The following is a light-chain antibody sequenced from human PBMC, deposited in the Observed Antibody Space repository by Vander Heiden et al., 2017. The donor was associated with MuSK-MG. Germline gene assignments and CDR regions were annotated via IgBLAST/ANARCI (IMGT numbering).Light chain of an antibody. V-gene: IGLV2-11*01. J-gene: IGLJ1*01. Sequence: QSALTHPRSVAGSPGQSVTIPCTGTSSDVGGYNYVSWYQQHPDKAPKLMIYDVSKRPSGVPDHFSGSKSGNTASLTISGLQAEDEADYYCCSYAGSYTYVFGTGTKVTVL. CDR3: CSYAGSYTYV. CDR1: SSDVGGYNY. CDR2: DVS.